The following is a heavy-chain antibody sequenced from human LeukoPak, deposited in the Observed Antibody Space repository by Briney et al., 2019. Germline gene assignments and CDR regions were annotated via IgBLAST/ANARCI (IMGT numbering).Heavy chain of an antibody. CDR1: GFTFSKAW. CDR2: IKSQSNGGTT. CDR3: TTDQGRFCGGDCSSDY. J-gene: IGHJ4*02. Sequence: PGGSLRLSCAASGFTFSKAWMSWVRQAPGRGLEWVGRIKSQSNGGTTDYAAPVKGRFTISRHDTGNTLYLQMNSLEADNTAVYYCTTDQGRFCGGDCSSDYWGQGTLVTVSS. D-gene: IGHD2-21*02. V-gene: IGHV3-15*01.